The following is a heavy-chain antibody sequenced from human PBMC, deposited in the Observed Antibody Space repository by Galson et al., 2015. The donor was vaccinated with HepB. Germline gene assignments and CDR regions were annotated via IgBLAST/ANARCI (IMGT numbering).Heavy chain of an antibody. J-gene: IGHJ4*02. CDR1: GFTFDDYA. CDR2: ISWNSGSI. D-gene: IGHD1-26*01. V-gene: IGHV3-9*01. Sequence: SLRLSCAASGFTFDDYAMHWVRQAPGKGLEWVSGISWNSGSIGYADSVKGRFTISRDNAKNSLYLQMNSLRAEDTALYYCAKDIRSYYGHYFDYWGQGTLVTVSA. CDR3: AKDIRSYYGHYFDY.